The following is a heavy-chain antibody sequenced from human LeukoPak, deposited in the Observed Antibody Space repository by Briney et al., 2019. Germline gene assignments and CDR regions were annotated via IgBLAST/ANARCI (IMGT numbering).Heavy chain of an antibody. CDR2: IQSDGSST. V-gene: IGHV3-74*01. J-gene: IGHJ3*02. D-gene: IGHD3-10*01. Sequence: GGSLRLSCAASDFTFISSWRTGARKAPGRGLVWVSRIQSDGSSTSYADSVKGRFTISRDNAKNTLYLQMNSLRAEDTAVYYCARDQAGAFDIWGQGTMVTVSS. CDR3: ARDQAGAFDI. CDR1: DFTFISSW.